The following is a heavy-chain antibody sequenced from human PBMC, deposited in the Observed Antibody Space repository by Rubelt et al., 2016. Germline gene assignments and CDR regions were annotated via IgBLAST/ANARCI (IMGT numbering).Heavy chain of an antibody. CDR1: GGTFSSYA. J-gene: IGHJ4*02. V-gene: IGHV1-18*01. D-gene: IGHD6-19*01. CDR3: ERDRRSGWDY. Sequence: QVQLVQSGAEVKKPGSSVKVSCKASGGTFSSYAISWVRQAPGQGLEWMGWISAYNGNTNYTQKLQGRVTVTTDTSTSTAYMELRSLRSDDTAVYYCERDRRSGWDYWGQGTLVTVSS. CDR2: ISAYNGNT.